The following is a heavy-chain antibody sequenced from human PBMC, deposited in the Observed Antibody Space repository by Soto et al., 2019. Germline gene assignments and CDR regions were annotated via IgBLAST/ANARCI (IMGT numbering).Heavy chain of an antibody. D-gene: IGHD3-22*01. J-gene: IGHJ4*02. CDR3: ARAHLYSGYYGY. CDR2: IYYSGST. V-gene: IGHV4-59*01. CDR1: GGSISSYY. Sequence: PSETLSLTCTVSGGSISSYYWSWMRQPPGKGLEWIGYIYYSGSTNYNPSLKSRVTISVDTSKNQFSLKLSSVTAADTAVYYCARAHLYSGYYGYWGQGTLVTVSS.